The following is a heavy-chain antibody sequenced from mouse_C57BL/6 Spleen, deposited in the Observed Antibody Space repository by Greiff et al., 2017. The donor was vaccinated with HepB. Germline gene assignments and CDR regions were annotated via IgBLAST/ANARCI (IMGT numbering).Heavy chain of an antibody. J-gene: IGHJ1*03. Sequence: QVQLQQPGAELVKPGASVKLSCKASGYTFTSYWMHWVKQRPGQGLEWIGMIHPNSGSTNYNEKFKSKATLTVDKSSSTAYMQLSSLTSEDAAVYYYARGGLWDGGRYFDVWGTGTTVTVSS. D-gene: IGHD4-1*01. CDR3: ARGGLWDGGRYFDV. CDR2: IHPNSGST. CDR1: GYTFTSYW. V-gene: IGHV1-64*01.